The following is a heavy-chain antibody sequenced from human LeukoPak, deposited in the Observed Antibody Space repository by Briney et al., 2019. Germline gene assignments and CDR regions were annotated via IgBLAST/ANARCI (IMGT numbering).Heavy chain of an antibody. CDR1: GGSISSGGYY. CDR3: NGEWLVRGLDY. D-gene: IGHD6-19*01. CDR2: IYHSGST. J-gene: IGHJ4*02. V-gene: IGHV4-30-2*01. Sequence: PSETLSLTCTVSGGSISSGGYYWSWIRQPPGKGLEWIGYIYHSGSTYYNPSLKSRVTISVDRSKNQFSLKLSSVTAADTAVYYCNGEWLVRGLDYWGQGTLVTVSS.